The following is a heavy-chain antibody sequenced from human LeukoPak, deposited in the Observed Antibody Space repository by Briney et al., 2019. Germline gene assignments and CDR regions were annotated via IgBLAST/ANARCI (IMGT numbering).Heavy chain of an antibody. CDR2: FNPENGNT. D-gene: IGHD2-2*01. V-gene: IGHV1-18*01. Sequence: GASVKVSCKASGYSFVGYGITWVRQAPGQGLEWMGWFNPENGNTNYAQKVQGRVTMTADTSTSTSYMELRSLRSDDTAVYYCARAPGYCSSTSCYRAFDPWGQGTLVTVSS. CDR3: ARAPGYCSSTSCYRAFDP. CDR1: GYSFVGYG. J-gene: IGHJ5*02.